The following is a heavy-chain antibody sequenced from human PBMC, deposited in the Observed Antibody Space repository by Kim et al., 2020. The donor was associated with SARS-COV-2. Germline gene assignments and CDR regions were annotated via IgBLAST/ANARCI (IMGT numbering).Heavy chain of an antibody. V-gene: IGHV4-34*01. Sequence: SETLSLTCAVYGGSFSGYYWSWIRQPPGKGLEWIGEINHSGSTNYNPSLKSRVTISVDTSKNQFSLKLSSVTAADTAVYYCARGTSGYDIRLGYYYYGMDVWGQGTTVTVSS. D-gene: IGHD5-12*01. J-gene: IGHJ6*02. CDR3: ARGTSGYDIRLGYYYYGMDV. CDR2: INHSGST. CDR1: GGSFSGYY.